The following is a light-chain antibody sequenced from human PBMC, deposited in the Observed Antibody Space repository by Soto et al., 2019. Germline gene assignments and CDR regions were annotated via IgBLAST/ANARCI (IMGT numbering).Light chain of an antibody. CDR2: KAS. V-gene: IGKV1-5*03. Sequence: DIQMTQSPSTLSASVGDRVTITCRASQSISSWLAWYQQKPGQAPKLLIYKASTLQSGVPSRFSGSGSGTEFTLAISSLQPDDSATYYCQXYNDNWTLGQGTKVDIK. J-gene: IGKJ1*01. CDR3: QXYNDNWT. CDR1: QSISSW.